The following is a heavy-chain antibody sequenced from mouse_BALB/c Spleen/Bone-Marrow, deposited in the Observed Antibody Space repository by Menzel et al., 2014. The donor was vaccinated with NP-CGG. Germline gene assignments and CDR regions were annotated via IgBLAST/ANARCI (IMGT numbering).Heavy chain of an antibody. Sequence: DVHLVESGGGLVQPGGSLRLSCATSGFTFTDYYMNWVRQPPGKALEWLGFIRNKAYSYTTEYGASVKGRFTISRDNSQSILYLQMNTLRAEDSATYYCARDMGGLLFDYWGQGTTLTVSS. CDR3: ARDMGGLLFDY. D-gene: IGHD2-3*01. V-gene: IGHV7-3*02. J-gene: IGHJ2*01. CDR2: IRNKAYSYTT. CDR1: GFTFTDYY.